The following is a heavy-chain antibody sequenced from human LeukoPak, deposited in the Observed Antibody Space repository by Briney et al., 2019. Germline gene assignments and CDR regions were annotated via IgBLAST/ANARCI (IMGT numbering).Heavy chain of an antibody. CDR1: GFTFSNYW. D-gene: IGHD5-18*01. CDR3: AGNSYGNDYGMDV. CDR2: MNIDGSEK. V-gene: IGHV3-7*01. J-gene: IGHJ6*02. Sequence: GGSLRLSCAASGFTFSNYWMGWVRQAPGKRPEWVANMNIDGSEKYYADSVKGRFSISRDNARNSVYLQMASLRVEDTAVYYCAGNSYGNDYGMDVWGQGTTVTVSS.